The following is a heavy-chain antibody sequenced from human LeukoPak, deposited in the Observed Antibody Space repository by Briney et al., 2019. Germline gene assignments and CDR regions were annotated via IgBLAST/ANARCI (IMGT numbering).Heavy chain of an antibody. CDR1: GFTVSNYY. CDR3: ARGRSSGWSGWFDP. D-gene: IGHD6-19*01. V-gene: IGHV3-53*01. J-gene: IGHJ5*02. CDR2: IYTDDRT. Sequence: PGGSLRLSCAASGFTVSNYYMSWVRQAPGKGLEWVSDIYTDDRTYYADSVKGRFTISRDNSKNTLYLQMNSLRAEDTAVYYCARGRSSGWSGWFDPWGQGTLVTVSS.